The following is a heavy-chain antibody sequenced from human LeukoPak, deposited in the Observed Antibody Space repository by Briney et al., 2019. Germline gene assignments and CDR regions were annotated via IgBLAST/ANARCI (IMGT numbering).Heavy chain of an antibody. D-gene: IGHD5-12*01. CDR2: IGGGGGT. Sequence: GGSLRLSCAASGFTFNTYAMSWVRQAPGKGLEWVSSIGGGGGTYYADSLKGRLTIYRDNSKNTLYLQMNSLRAEDTAVYYCAKGNSGYNSGYYYHFFDYWGQGTLVTVSS. J-gene: IGHJ4*02. V-gene: IGHV3-23*01. CDR3: AKGNSGYNSGYYYHFFDY. CDR1: GFTFNTYA.